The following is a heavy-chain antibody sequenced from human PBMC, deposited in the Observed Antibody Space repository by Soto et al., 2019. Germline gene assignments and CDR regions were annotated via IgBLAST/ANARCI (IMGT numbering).Heavy chain of an antibody. CDR3: ARRYGPGFDY. CDR1: GGSISSYY. CDR2: IYYSGST. Sequence: QVQLQESGPGLVKPSETLSLTCTVSGGSISSYYWSWIRQPPGKGLEWIGYIYYSGSTNYNPSLKSRFPISVDTSKNQFSLKLSSVTAADTAVYYCARRYGPGFDYWGQGTLVTVSS. J-gene: IGHJ4*02. D-gene: IGHD4-17*01. V-gene: IGHV4-59*08.